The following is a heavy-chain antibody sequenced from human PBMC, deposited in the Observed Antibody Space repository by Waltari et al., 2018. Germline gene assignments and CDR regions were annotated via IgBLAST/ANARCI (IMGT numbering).Heavy chain of an antibody. J-gene: IGHJ4*02. D-gene: IGHD7-27*01. CDR3: ARDTPGDGIDY. Sequence: DVQLVESGGGIGQPGGSLRLSCVASGFSFSDYWMHWVRQDPEKGLVCVSHVNHDRPHTTYAYSVNGRFTVSRDNAKNTVYLQMNSLSADDTAVYFCARDTPGDGIDYWGQGTLVTVSS. CDR2: VNHDRPHT. CDR1: GFSFSDYW. V-gene: IGHV3-74*01.